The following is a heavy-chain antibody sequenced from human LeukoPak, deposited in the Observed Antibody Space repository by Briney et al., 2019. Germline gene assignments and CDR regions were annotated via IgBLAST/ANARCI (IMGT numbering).Heavy chain of an antibody. V-gene: IGHV3-30*18. CDR3: AKEAGRHDPFDI. D-gene: IGHD6-6*01. J-gene: IGHJ3*02. Sequence: GESLTLSCAASGFTFSSYGMHWVRQAPGEGPEWVAGISHDGKFKNYADSVRGRICLTRDNSFNMMLLHMISLRGEHTALYFCAKEAGRHDPFDIWGQGRKVTVS. CDR2: ISHDGKFK. CDR1: GFTFSSYG.